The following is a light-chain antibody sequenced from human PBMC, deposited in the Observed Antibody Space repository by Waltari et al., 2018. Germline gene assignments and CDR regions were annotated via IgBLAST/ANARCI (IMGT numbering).Light chain of an antibody. V-gene: IGKV1-8*01. Sequence: AIRMTQSPSSLSASTLDRFTITCRASKGISSYCAWYKQKPGKAPKLLIYAASTLQSGVPSRFSGSVSGTDFTLTISCLQSEDFATYYCQQYYSYPRTFGQGTKVEIK. CDR2: AAS. J-gene: IGKJ1*01. CDR1: KGISSY. CDR3: QQYYSYPRT.